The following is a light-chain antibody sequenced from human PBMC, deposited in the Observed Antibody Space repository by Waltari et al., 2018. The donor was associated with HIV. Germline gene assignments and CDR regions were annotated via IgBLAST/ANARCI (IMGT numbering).Light chain of an antibody. CDR1: SSDVGGYNY. J-gene: IGLJ3*02. CDR2: DVS. V-gene: IGLV2-14*03. Sequence: QSALTQPASVSGSPGQSITISCTGTSSDVGGYNYVSWYQQHPGKAPKLMIYDVSNRPSGGSNRFSGSKSGNTASLTISGLQAEDEADYYCSSYTSSSPLFGGGTKLTVL. CDR3: SSYTSSSPL.